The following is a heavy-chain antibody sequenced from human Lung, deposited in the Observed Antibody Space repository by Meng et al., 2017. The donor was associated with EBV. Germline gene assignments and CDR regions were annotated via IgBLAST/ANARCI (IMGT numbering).Heavy chain of an antibody. J-gene: IGHJ4*02. CDR1: GYTFHNYG. CDR3: ARVEVGITSRDY. CDR2: INAYNGDT. V-gene: IGHV1-18*01. D-gene: IGHD1-26*01. Sequence: VQVVSSGAEVKEAWSSVKVPCKASGYTFHNYGITWVRQDPGQGLEWMGWINAYNGDTNYAQTLQGRVTMTTATSTSTAYMELRSLRSDDTAVYYCARVEVGITSRDYWGQGTLVTVSS.